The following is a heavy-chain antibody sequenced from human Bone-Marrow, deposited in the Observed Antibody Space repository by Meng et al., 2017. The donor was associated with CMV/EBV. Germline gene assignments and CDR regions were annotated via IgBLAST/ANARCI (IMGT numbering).Heavy chain of an antibody. V-gene: IGHV4-34*01. Sequence: GSLRLSCAVYGGSFSGYYWSWIRQPPGKGLEWIGEINHSGSTNYNPSLKSRVTISVDTSKNQFSLKLSSVTAADTAVYYCARGVGRITIFGVEPWGQGTL. CDR1: GGSFSGYY. D-gene: IGHD3-3*01. J-gene: IGHJ5*02. CDR3: ARGVGRITIFGVEP. CDR2: INHSGST.